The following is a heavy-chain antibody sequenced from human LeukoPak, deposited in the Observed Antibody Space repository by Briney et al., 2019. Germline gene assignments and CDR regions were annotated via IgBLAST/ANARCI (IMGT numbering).Heavy chain of an antibody. CDR1: GYPFTSYY. Sequence: ASVKVSCKASGYPFTSYYMHWVRQAPGQGLEWMGIINHSDGSATYAQKFQGRLTMTRDTSKNQFSLKLSSVTAADTVVYYCAREGSYPPYYFDYWGQGTLVTVSS. V-gene: IGHV1-46*01. D-gene: IGHD1-26*01. CDR3: AREGSYPPYYFDY. J-gene: IGHJ4*02. CDR2: INHSDGSA.